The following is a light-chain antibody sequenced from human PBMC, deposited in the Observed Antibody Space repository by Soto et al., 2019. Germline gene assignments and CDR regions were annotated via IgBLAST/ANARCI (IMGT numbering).Light chain of an antibody. J-gene: IGLJ1*01. CDR2: DVS. CDR1: SGDVGAYYF. CDR3: VWFTVHYDYV. Sequence: QSALTQPASVSGSPGQSFTISCTGTSGDVGAYYFVSWYQHHPGKAPRLVIYDVSRRPAGASDRFSGSKSGSTASLTTSSLQAEADADYYRVWFTVHYDYVFGTGNNVT. V-gene: IGLV2-14*01.